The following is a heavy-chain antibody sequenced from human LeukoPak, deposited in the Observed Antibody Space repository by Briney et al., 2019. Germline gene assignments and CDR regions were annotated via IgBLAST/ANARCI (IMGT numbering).Heavy chain of an antibody. CDR1: GFTFSSYS. Sequence: GGSLRLSCAASGFTFSSYSMNWVRQAPGKGLEWVAVIWYDGSNKYYADSVKGRFTISRDNSKNTLYLQMNSLRAEDTAVYYCARELQTPNPWAIAVAGTEDAFDIWGQGTMVTVSS. D-gene: IGHD6-19*01. CDR2: IWYDGSNK. CDR3: ARELQTPNPWAIAVAGTEDAFDI. V-gene: IGHV3-33*08. J-gene: IGHJ3*02.